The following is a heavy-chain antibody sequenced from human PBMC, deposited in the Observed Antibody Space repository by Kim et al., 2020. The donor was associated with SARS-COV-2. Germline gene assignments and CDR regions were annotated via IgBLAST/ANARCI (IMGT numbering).Heavy chain of an antibody. CDR2: IWYDGSNE. D-gene: IGHD3-3*01. J-gene: IGHJ6*02. V-gene: IGHV3-33*01. Sequence: GGSLRLSCAASGFTFSSYGMHWVRQAPGKGLAWVAVIWYDGSNEYHADSVTGRFTISRDNSKNTLYLQMTSLRAEDTAVYYCARDRLRFLEWSSFGMDVWGQGTTVTVSS. CDR1: GFTFSSYG. CDR3: ARDRLRFLEWSSFGMDV.